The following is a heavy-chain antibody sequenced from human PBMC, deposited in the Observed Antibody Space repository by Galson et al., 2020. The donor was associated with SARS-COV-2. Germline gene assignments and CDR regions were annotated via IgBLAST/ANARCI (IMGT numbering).Heavy chain of an antibody. CDR1: GYTFSNYY. Sequence: ASVKVSCKASGYTFSNYYMHWLRQAPGQGLEWVGVINPSGSRTTYAPKFQGRVTVTRDTSTSAVYLAMSSLTSEDTALYFCARDSCTSCSSDSHSPWYYFDYWGQGSLVTVSS. CDR2: INPSGSRT. D-gene: IGHD2-2*01. CDR3: ARDSCTSCSSDSHSPWYYFDY. V-gene: IGHV1-46*01. J-gene: IGHJ4*02.